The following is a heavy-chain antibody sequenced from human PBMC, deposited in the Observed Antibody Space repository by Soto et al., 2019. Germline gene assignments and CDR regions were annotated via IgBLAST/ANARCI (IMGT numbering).Heavy chain of an antibody. J-gene: IGHJ4*02. D-gene: IGHD2-15*01. CDR1: GGSISSGDYY. CDR3: AREPKGGCSGGSCYNY. V-gene: IGHV4-30-4*01. Sequence: SETLSLTCTVSGGSISSGDYYWSWIRQPPGKGLEWIGYIYYSGSTYYNPSLKSRVTISVDTSKNQFSLKLSSVTAADTAVYYCAREPKGGCSGGSCYNYWGQGTLVTVSS. CDR2: IYYSGST.